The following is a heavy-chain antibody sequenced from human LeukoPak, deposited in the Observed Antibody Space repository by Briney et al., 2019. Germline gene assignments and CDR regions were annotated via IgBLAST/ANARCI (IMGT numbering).Heavy chain of an antibody. CDR1: GGSISSYY. CDR2: IYTSGST. J-gene: IGHJ5*02. V-gene: IGHV4-4*07. CDR3: ARGQRYGSGSYYKKGGWFDP. D-gene: IGHD3-10*01. Sequence: SETLSLTCTVSGGSISSYYWSWIRQPAGKGLEWIGRIYTSGSTNYNPSLKSRVTMSVDTSKNQFSLKLSSVTAADTAVYYCARGQRYGSGSYYKKGGWFDPWGQGTLVTVSS.